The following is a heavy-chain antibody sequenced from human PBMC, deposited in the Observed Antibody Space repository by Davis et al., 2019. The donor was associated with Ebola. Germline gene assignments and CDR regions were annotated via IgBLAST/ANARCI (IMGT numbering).Heavy chain of an antibody. CDR2: ISPNSNYI. Sequence: GESLKISCAASGFTFSTYTMIWVRQAPGKGLERVSSISPNSNYIYDADSVRGRFTISRDDAKNSLYLQMNSLRGEDTAVYYCVRDRDFNVDYWGQGTLVTVSS. CDR1: GFTFSTYT. V-gene: IGHV3-21*01. J-gene: IGHJ4*02. CDR3: VRDRDFNVDY.